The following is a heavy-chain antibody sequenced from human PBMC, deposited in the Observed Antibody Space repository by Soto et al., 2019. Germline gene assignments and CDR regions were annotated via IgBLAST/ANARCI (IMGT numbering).Heavy chain of an antibody. D-gene: IGHD6-19*01. CDR1: GGTFSSYA. Sequence: QLQLVQSGAEVKKPGSSVKVSCKASGGTFSSYAISGVRQAPGQGLEWLGGIIPIFGTANYAQKFQGRVTITADESTSKVYMQLSSLRSEDTAGYYCASPGIEVAGRSLFDYWGQGTLVAVSS. CDR2: IIPIFGTA. CDR3: ASPGIEVAGRSLFDY. V-gene: IGHV1-69*01. J-gene: IGHJ4*02.